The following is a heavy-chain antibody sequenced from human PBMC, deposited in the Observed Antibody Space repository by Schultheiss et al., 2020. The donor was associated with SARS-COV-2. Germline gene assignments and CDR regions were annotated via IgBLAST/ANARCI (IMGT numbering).Heavy chain of an antibody. Sequence: SGPTLVKPTQTLTLTCTFSGFSLSTRGVGVGWIRQPPGKALEWLALISWDDDKRYSPSLKSRLTITKDAPKQWVVLVMTNVDPLDTATYYCAHVQYYGSGRGGLDVWGQGTTVTVSS. CDR2: ISWDDDK. J-gene: IGHJ6*02. D-gene: IGHD3-10*01. CDR1: GFSLSTRGVG. V-gene: IGHV2-5*02. CDR3: AHVQYYGSGRGGLDV.